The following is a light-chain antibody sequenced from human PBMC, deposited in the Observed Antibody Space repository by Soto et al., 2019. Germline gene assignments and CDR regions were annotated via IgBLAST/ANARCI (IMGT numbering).Light chain of an antibody. Sequence: DIQMTQSPSSLSPSVGDRVTITCRASQSISTYLNWYQQKPGKAPKLLIYGASRLQSGAPSRFSGRGSGTDFTLTISSLQPEDLAVYYCQQTYATPWTFGQGTKVEIK. V-gene: IGKV1-39*01. CDR2: GAS. CDR1: QSISTY. CDR3: QQTYATPWT. J-gene: IGKJ1*01.